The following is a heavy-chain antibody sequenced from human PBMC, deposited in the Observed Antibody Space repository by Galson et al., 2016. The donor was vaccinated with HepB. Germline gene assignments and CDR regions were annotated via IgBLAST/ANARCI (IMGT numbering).Heavy chain of an antibody. J-gene: IGHJ5*02. CDR3: ARVRTIFGVVRPQHNWFDP. D-gene: IGHD3-3*01. V-gene: IGHV4-34*01. Sequence: SETLSLTCAIYGGSFNGFYWSWIRQSPGKGLEWIGEVNHSGGTNYNPSLKSRVTMSVDTSKNQFSLRLSSVTAADTALYFCARVRTIFGVVRPQHNWFDPWGQGTLVTVSS. CDR1: GGSFNGFY. CDR2: VNHSGGT.